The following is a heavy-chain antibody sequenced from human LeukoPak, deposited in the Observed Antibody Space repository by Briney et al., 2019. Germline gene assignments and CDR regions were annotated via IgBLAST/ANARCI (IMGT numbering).Heavy chain of an antibody. J-gene: IGHJ4*02. D-gene: IGHD1-26*01. CDR2: INHSGGT. CDR3: ARGPALYSGSYFPFDY. Sequence: SEALSLTCAVYGGSFSGYYWSWIRQPPGKGLEWIGEINHSGGTNYNPSLKSRVTISVDTSKNQFSLKLSSVTAADTAVYYCARGPALYSGSYFPFDYWGQGTLVTVSS. CDR1: GGSFSGYY. V-gene: IGHV4-34*01.